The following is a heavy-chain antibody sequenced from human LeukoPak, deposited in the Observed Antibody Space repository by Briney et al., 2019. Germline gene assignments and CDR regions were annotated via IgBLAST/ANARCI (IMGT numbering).Heavy chain of an antibody. CDR3: AKENGGYIAAAGEFDY. Sequence: YPGGSLRLSCAASGFTFSSYSMNWVRQAPGKGLEWVAVISYDGSNKYYADSVKGRFTISRDNSKNTLYLQMNSLRAEDTAVYYCAKENGGYIAAAGEFDYWGQGTLVTVSS. V-gene: IGHV3-30*18. CDR1: GFTFSSYS. J-gene: IGHJ4*02. D-gene: IGHD6-13*01. CDR2: ISYDGSNK.